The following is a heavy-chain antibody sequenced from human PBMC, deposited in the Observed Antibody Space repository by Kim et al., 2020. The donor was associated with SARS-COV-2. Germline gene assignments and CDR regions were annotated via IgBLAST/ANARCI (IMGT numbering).Heavy chain of an antibody. CDR1: GGSISSSSYY. Sequence: SETLSLTCTVSGGSISSSSYYWGWIRQPPGKGLEWIGSIYYSGSTYYNPSLKSRVTISVDTSKNQFSLKLSSVTAADTAVYYCARGYSSGWPILRRRSTFDYWGQGTLVTVSS. V-gene: IGHV4-39*01. CDR3: ARGYSSGWPILRRRSTFDY. CDR2: IYYSGST. D-gene: IGHD6-19*01. J-gene: IGHJ4*02.